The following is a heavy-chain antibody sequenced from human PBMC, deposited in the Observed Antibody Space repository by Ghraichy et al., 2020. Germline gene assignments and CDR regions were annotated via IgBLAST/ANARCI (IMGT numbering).Heavy chain of an antibody. D-gene: IGHD3-22*01. Sequence: GGSLRLSCAASGFTFASYAMSWVRQAPGKGLEWVSTISGSGGSTYYADSVKGRFTISRDNSKNTLHLQMNSLRAEDTAVYYCAKDRQGIRDRSGYYFDAFDIWGQGTMVTVSS. CDR3: AKDRQGIRDRSGYYFDAFDI. J-gene: IGHJ3*02. V-gene: IGHV3-23*01. CDR2: ISGSGGST. CDR1: GFTFASYA.